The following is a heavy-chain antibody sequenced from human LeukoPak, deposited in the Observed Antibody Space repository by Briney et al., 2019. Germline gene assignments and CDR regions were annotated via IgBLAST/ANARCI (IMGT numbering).Heavy chain of an antibody. V-gene: IGHV3-23*01. CDR1: GFTFSSYA. D-gene: IGHD5-12*01. Sequence: PGGSLRLSCGASGFTFSSYAMTWVRQAPGKGLEWVSAITGTGGRTYYADSVKGRFTISRDDSKNTVYLQMSSLRGDDTAVYYCFSGLGARGYWGQGTLVTVSS. CDR3: FSGLGARGY. J-gene: IGHJ4*02. CDR2: ITGTGGRT.